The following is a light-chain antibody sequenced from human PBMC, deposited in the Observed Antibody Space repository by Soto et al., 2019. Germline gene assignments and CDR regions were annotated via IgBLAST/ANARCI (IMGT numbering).Light chain of an antibody. CDR1: SSDVGGYNY. CDR2: DVS. Sequence: QSVLTQPASVSGSPGQSITISCTGTSSDVGGYNYVSWYQHHPGKAPKLIIFDVSNRPSGVSNPFSGSKSGNTASLTISALQPEDEADYYCSSYTTSNTRQTVFGTGTKVTVL. CDR3: SSYTTSNTRQTV. V-gene: IGLV2-14*03. J-gene: IGLJ1*01.